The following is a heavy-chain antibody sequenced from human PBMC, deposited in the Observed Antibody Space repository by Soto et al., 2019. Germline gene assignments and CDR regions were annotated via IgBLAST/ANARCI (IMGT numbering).Heavy chain of an antibody. J-gene: IGHJ3*02. CDR3: ARGDRGAFDI. CDR1: GFTFSYYW. V-gene: IGHV3-74*01. CDR2: IHSDGSST. D-gene: IGHD1-26*01. Sequence: EVQLVESGGGLVQPGESLRLSCAASGFTFSYYWMHWVRQAPGKGLVWVSRIHSDGSSTTYADSVKGRFTISRDNARNTVYLQMNGLRVEDTAVYYCARGDRGAFDIWGQGTVVTVSS.